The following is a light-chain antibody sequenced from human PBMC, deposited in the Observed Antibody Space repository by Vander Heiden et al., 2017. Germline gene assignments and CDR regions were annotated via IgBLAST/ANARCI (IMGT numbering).Light chain of an antibody. CDR3: AAWDDSRSGRV. CDR2: SNN. J-gene: IGLJ2*01. CDR1: SSNIGSNY. Sequence: QSVLTQPPSASGTPGQRVTITCSGSSSNIGSNYVYWYQQLPGPAPKLLIYSNNQRPSVVPDRFSGSKYGTTASLTISGLQAEEEADYYCAAWDDSRSGRVFGGGTKLTVL. V-gene: IGLV1-47*02.